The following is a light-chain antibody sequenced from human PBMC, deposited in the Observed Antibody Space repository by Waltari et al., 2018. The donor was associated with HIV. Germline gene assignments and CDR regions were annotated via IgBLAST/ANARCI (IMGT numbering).Light chain of an antibody. Sequence: SYELTQPTSVSVSPGQTARITCSGDALPKQYTYWYQQKPGQAPVLVIYKDSERPSGIPERFSGSNSGTTVTLTNSGVQAEDEADYYCQSADSSGSPYVVFGGGTKLTVL. CDR1: ALPKQY. CDR3: QSADSSGSPYVV. V-gene: IGLV3-25*03. J-gene: IGLJ2*01. CDR2: KDS.